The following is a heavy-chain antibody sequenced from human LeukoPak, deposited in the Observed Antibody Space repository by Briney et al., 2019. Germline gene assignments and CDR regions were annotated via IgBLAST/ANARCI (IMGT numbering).Heavy chain of an antibody. D-gene: IGHD4-23*01. Sequence: AAVNVSCKASGGTFSSYAISWVRQAPGQGLEWMGGIIPIFGTANYAQRFQGRVTITTDESTSTAYMELSPLRSEDTAVYYCARSYGGKPLDYWGQGTLVTVSS. CDR3: ARSYGGKPLDY. J-gene: IGHJ4*02. V-gene: IGHV1-69*05. CDR2: IIPIFGTA. CDR1: GGTFSSYA.